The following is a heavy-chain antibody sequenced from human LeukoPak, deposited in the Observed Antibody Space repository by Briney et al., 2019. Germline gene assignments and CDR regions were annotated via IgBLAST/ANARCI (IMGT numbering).Heavy chain of an antibody. Sequence: ASVKVSCKASGYTFTSYAMHWVRQAPGQRLEWMGIINPVGGSTTYPQNFQGRVTMTTDTSTSTVYLELSNLRSEDTAVYFCARGYSYGGDFDYWGQGTRVTVS. CDR1: GYTFTSYA. D-gene: IGHD5-18*01. J-gene: IGHJ4*02. CDR3: ARGYSYGGDFDY. CDR2: INPVGGST. V-gene: IGHV1-46*01.